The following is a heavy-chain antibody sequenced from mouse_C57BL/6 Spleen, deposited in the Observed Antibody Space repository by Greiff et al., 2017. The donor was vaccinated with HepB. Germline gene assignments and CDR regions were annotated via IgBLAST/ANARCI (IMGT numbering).Heavy chain of an antibody. CDR1: GYTFTSYW. Sequence: QVHVKQPGAELVKPGASVKLSCKASGYTFTSYWMHWVKQRPGQGLEWIGMIHPNSGSTNYNEKFKSKATLTVDKSSSTAYMQLSSLTSEDSAVYYCARSTGTWWFAYWGQGTLVTVSA. CDR3: ARSTGTWWFAY. CDR2: IHPNSGST. D-gene: IGHD4-1*02. V-gene: IGHV1-64*01. J-gene: IGHJ3*01.